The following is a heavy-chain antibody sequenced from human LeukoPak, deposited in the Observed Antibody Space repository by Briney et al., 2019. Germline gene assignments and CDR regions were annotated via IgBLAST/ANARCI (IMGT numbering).Heavy chain of an antibody. CDR3: ARDSGIAVA. Sequence: PGGSLRLSCAASGFTFSSYEMNWVRQAPGKGLERVSYISSSGSTIYYADSVKGRFTISRDNAKNSLYLQMNSLRAEDTAVYYCARDSGIAVAWGQGTLVTVSS. V-gene: IGHV3-48*03. CDR2: ISSSGSTI. J-gene: IGHJ4*02. CDR1: GFTFSSYE. D-gene: IGHD6-19*01.